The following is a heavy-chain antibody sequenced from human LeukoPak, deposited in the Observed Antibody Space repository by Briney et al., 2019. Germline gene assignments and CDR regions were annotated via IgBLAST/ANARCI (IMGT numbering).Heavy chain of an antibody. CDR2: VYSDGTT. J-gene: IGHJ4*02. CDR1: GFTVSSDY. D-gene: IGHD1-7*01. Sequence: GGSLRLSSAASGFTVSSDYMSWVRQAPGKGLEWVSIVYSDGTTYYADSAKGRFSVSRDISKNTMSVQMNGLRPEDTAVYYCARVNYAGGFDYWGQGTLVTVSS. V-gene: IGHV3-66*02. CDR3: ARVNYAGGFDY.